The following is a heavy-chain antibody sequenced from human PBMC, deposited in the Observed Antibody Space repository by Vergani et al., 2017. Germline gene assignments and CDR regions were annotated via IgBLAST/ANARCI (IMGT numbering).Heavy chain of an antibody. D-gene: IGHD2-21*02. CDR1: GFTFSNFG. J-gene: IGHJ4*02. V-gene: IGHV3-30*02. CDR3: AKYLRDSTDGLPDS. CDR2: IGKDGINT. Sequence: QVQLVESAGGVVQPGGSLRLSCAASGFTFSNFGMHWIRQAPGKGLEWLAYIGKDGINTRYREAVKGRCTFSRDNSKDILYLQMDSRRSEDTALYYCAKYLRDSTDGLPDSWGPGTLVIVSS.